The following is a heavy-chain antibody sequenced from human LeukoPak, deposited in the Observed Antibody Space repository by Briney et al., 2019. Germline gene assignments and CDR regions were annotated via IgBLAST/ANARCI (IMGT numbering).Heavy chain of an antibody. J-gene: IGHJ3*02. CDR3: AKSSTSFYHDAFDI. D-gene: IGHD2-2*01. CDR1: GGSISSGSYY. V-gene: IGHV4-61*02. Sequence: PSETLSLTCTVSGGSISSGSYYWSWIRQPAGKGLEWIGRIYTSGSTNYNPSLKSRVTMSVDTSKNQFSLKLSSVTAADTAVYYCAKSSTSFYHDAFDIWGQGTMVTVSS. CDR2: IYTSGST.